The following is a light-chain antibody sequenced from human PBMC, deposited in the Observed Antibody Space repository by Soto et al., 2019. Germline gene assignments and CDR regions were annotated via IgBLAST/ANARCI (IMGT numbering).Light chain of an antibody. V-gene: IGKV1-27*01. CDR2: ATS. J-gene: IGKJ4*01. CDR3: HKYNQAPT. Sequence: DIQLTQSPSSLSASVGDRVTITCRASQAISSYLAWYQQKPGKVPELLLYATSTLQSGAPSRFSGSGSGTDFTLTISSLQPEDVATYYRHKYNQAPTFGGGTKVEIK. CDR1: QAISSY.